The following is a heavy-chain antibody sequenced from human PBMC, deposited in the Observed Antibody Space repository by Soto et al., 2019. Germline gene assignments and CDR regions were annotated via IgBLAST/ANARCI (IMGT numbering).Heavy chain of an antibody. CDR1: GYTFTTYA. D-gene: IGHD6-19*01. V-gene: IGHV1-3*01. CDR2: INADSGNT. Sequence: QVQLVQSGAEVKKPGASVKVSCKASGYTFTTYAMHWVRQAPGQRLEWLGWINADSGNTKYSQQFQGRVTITRDTAASTAYMELSSLRSEDTAVYYCARENGYSSGWSYTYYYGMDVWGQGTTVTVSS. J-gene: IGHJ6*02. CDR3: ARENGYSSGWSYTYYYGMDV.